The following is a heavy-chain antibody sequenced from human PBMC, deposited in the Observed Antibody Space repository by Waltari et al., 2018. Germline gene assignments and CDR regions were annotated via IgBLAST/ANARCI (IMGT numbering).Heavy chain of an antibody. Sequence: QVQLEQSGAEVKRPGAAGTGHCKAFGHTLTSYDVNWVPQAPVPGLDGMGRMNPNSGNTDYAQKFQDRVTMTRSTSLNTAYMELSSLRPEDTAVYYCARRPAGSHFDYWGQGTLVTVSS. V-gene: IGHV1-8*01. CDR3: ARRPAGSHFDY. CDR2: MNPNSGNT. CDR1: GHTLTSYD. J-gene: IGHJ4*02. D-gene: IGHD2-2*01.